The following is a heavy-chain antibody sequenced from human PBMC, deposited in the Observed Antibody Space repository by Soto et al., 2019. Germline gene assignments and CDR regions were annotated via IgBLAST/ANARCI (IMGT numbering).Heavy chain of an antibody. CDR2: ISYDVSDK. J-gene: IGHJ5*02. CDR1: GFIFSNYG. D-gene: IGHD3-10*01. Sequence: QVQLVESGGGVVQPGRSLRLSCAASGFIFSNYGMHWVRQAPGKGLEWVAVISYDVSDKYYADSVKGRFTISRDNSKNTLYLQMNSLKPEDTATYYCAKDQVFRGVTAPFDPWGQGTLVTVSS. CDR3: AKDQVFRGVTAPFDP. V-gene: IGHV3-30*18.